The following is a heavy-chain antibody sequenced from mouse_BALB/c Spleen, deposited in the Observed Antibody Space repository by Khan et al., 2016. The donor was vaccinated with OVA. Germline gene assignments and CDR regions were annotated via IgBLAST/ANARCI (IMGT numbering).Heavy chain of an antibody. CDR2: ISSDGDYT. CDR1: GFTFSTYA. CDR3: ARSPYGNFAY. V-gene: IGHV5-9-3*01. Sequence: EVKVVESGGGLVKPGGSLKLSCAASGFTFSTYAMSWVRQTPEKRLEWVATISSDGDYTYYPDNVTGRFTISRDNAKNTLYLQMSSLRSEDTAMYDCARSPYGNFAYWGQGTLVTVSA. D-gene: IGHD2-1*01. J-gene: IGHJ3*01.